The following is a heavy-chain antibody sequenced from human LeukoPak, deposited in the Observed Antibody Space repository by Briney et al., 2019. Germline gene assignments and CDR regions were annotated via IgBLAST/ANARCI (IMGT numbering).Heavy chain of an antibody. J-gene: IGHJ4*02. CDR1: GGSISSSSYY. Sequence: SETLSLTCTVSGGSISSSSYYWGWIRQPPGKGLEWIGSIYYSGSTYYNPSLKSRVTISVDTSKNQFSLKLSSVTAADTAVYYCARSRYFDYWGQGTLVTVSS. CDR3: ARSRYFDY. CDR2: IYYSGST. V-gene: IGHV4-39*07.